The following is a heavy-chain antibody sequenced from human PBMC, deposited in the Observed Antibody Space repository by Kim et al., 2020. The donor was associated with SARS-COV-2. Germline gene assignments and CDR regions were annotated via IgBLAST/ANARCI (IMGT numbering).Heavy chain of an antibody. Sequence: KNFAGSGKGRFTTSIDNSKSTCYLQMNSLRAEDTAVYYCAREDMVAPDYWGQGTLVPVSS. J-gene: IGHJ4*02. CDR2: K. V-gene: IGHV3-30*03. CDR3: AREDMVAPDY. D-gene: IGHD2-15*01.